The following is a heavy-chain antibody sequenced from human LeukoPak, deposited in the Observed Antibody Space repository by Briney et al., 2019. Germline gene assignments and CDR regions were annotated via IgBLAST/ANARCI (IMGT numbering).Heavy chain of an antibody. CDR1: GGSISTYY. Sequence: PSETLSLTCSVSGGSISTYYWSWVRQTPGKGLEWIGYVYDSGTTNYNPSLKGRVTISSDTSKNQFSLNLRSVNAADMAIYYCARHGGSLGYFDYWGQGTLVTVSS. J-gene: IGHJ4*02. CDR3: ARHGGSLGYFDY. D-gene: IGHD1-26*01. CDR2: VYDSGTT. V-gene: IGHV4-59*08.